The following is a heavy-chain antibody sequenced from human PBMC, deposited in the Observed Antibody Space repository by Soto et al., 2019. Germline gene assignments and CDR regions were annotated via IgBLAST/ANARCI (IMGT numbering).Heavy chain of an antibody. V-gene: IGHV1-2*02. CDR2: INPNSGGT. D-gene: IGHD4-17*01. J-gene: IGHJ4*02. Sequence: GASVKVSCKASGYTFTGYYMHWVRQAPGQGLEWMGWINPNSGGTNYAQKFQGRVTMTRDTSISTAYMELSRLRSDDTAVYYCARPHRRTTVVTPDKYYFDYWGQGTLVTVSS. CDR3: ARPHRRTTVVTPDKYYFDY. CDR1: GYTFTGYY.